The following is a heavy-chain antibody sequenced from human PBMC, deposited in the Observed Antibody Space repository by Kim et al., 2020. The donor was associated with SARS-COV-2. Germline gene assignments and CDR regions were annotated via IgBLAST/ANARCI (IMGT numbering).Heavy chain of an antibody. D-gene: IGHD5-18*01. Sequence: ASVKVSCKASGYTFTSYYMHWVRQAPGQGLEWMGIINPSGGSTSYAQKFQGRVTMTRDTSTSTVYMELSSLRSEDTAVYYCARDLGYSYGPHYYYYGMDVWGQGTTVTVSS. CDR1: GYTFTSYY. CDR2: INPSGGST. CDR3: ARDLGYSYGPHYYYYGMDV. J-gene: IGHJ6*02. V-gene: IGHV1-46*01.